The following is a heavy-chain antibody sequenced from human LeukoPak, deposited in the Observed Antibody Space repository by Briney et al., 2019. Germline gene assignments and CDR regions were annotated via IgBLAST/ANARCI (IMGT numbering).Heavy chain of an antibody. J-gene: IGHJ4*02. V-gene: IGHV3-30*04. CDR3: ATSRSLRLGELSPIDY. CDR2: ISHDGSNK. D-gene: IGHD3-16*02. Sequence: SCKASGYTFTSYYMHWVRQAPGKGLEWVAVISHDGSNKYYADSVKGRFTISRDNSKNTLYLQMNSLRAEDTAVYYCATSRSLRLGELSPIDYWGQGTLVSVSS. CDR1: GYTFTSYY.